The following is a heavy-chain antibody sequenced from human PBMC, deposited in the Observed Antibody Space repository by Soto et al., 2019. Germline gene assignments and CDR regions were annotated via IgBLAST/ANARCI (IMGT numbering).Heavy chain of an antibody. CDR1: SNSISGYY. D-gene: IGHD3-9*01. Sequence: PSETLSLTCTVSSNSISGYYGSWNRQPPGRGLEWIGYIYYSGSTNFNPSLTSRVTISVDTSKIQFSLKLNSVTAADTAVYYCARGWSPTFYDHWGRGTLVTVPQ. CDR3: ARGWSPTFYDH. J-gene: IGHJ4*02. CDR2: IYYSGST. V-gene: IGHV4-59*01.